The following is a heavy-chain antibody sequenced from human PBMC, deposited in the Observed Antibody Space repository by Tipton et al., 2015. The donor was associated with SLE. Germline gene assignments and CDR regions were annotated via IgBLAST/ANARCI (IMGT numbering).Heavy chain of an antibody. Sequence: TLSLTCAVSGGSISSSGYYWGWIRQPPGKGLEWIGSIYYSGNTYSNPSLKSRVTISVDTSKNQFSLRLSSVTAADTAVYYCARDGLAVAGLDYWGQGTLVTVSS. CDR3: ARDGLAVAGLDY. D-gene: IGHD6-19*01. CDR1: GGSISSSGYY. J-gene: IGHJ4*02. CDR2: IYYSGNT. V-gene: IGHV4-39*07.